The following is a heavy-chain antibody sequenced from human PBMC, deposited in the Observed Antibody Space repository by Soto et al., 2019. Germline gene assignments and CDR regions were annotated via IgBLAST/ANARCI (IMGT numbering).Heavy chain of an antibody. CDR2: ISSSSSYI. CDR1: GFTFSSYS. D-gene: IGHD2-15*01. V-gene: IGHV3-21*01. Sequence: GGSLRLSCAASGFTFSSYSMNWVRQAPGKGLEWVSSISSSSSYIYYADSVKGRFTISRDNAKNSLYLQMNSLRAEDTAVYYCARENSVVAATMDYWGQGTLVTVSS. CDR3: ARENSVVAATMDY. J-gene: IGHJ4*02.